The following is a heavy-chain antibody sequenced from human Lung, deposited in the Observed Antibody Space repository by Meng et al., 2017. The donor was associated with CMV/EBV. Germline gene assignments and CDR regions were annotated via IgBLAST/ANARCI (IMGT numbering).Heavy chain of an antibody. V-gene: IGHV4-4*02. CDR1: GGSISSSNW. D-gene: IGHD6-19*01. Sequence: HGHLRESGPGRVKPSGTLSLTCAVCGGSISSSNWWSWVRQPPGKGLEWIGEIYHSGSTNYNPSLKSRVTISVDKSKNQFSLKLSSVTAADTAVYYCASFPPPGKQWLVTDYWGQGTLVTVSS. CDR2: IYHSGST. J-gene: IGHJ4*02. CDR3: ASFPPPGKQWLVTDY.